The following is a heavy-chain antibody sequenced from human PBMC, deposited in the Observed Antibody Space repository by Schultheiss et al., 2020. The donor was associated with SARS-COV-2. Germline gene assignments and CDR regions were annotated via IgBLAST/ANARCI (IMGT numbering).Heavy chain of an antibody. D-gene: IGHD2-21*01. CDR1: GGSFSGYY. V-gene: IGHV4-34*01. J-gene: IGHJ4*02. CDR2: IYHSGST. Sequence: SQTLSLTCAVYGGSFSGYYWSWIRQPPGKGLEWIGYIYHSGSTYYNPSLKSRVTISVDRSKNQFSLKLSSVTAADTAVYYCAKDPHTYCGGDCYSGGAPGYWGQGTLVTVSS. CDR3: AKDPHTYCGGDCYSGGAPGY.